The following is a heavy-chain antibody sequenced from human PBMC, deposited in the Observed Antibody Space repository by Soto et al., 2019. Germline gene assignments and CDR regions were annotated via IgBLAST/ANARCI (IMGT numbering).Heavy chain of an antibody. J-gene: IGHJ6*02. CDR3: ARGYRENDFYAMDV. CDR2: IIPMLGIG. D-gene: IGHD1-1*01. V-gene: IGHV1-69*01. CDR1: GGSFSKYG. Sequence: QVQLVQSGAEVKMPGSSVRVSCKASGGSFSKYGISWVRQAPGQGLEWMGGIIPMLGIGNYAEKFLGRVTITADESTSTSHMERSSLRSEDTAVYFCARGYRENDFYAMDVWGQGTTVTVSS.